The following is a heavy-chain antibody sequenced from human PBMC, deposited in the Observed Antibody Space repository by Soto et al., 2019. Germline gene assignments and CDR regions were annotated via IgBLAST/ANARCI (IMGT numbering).Heavy chain of an antibody. D-gene: IGHD2-2*01. CDR1: GFTFSSYA. CDR3: EKDWDCGSINCPEA. CDR2: ISGSGGST. Sequence: EVQLLESGGGLVQPGGSLRLSCAASGFTFSSYAMSWVRQAPGKGLEWVSSISGSGGSTYYANSVKGRFTISRDNSKNTLYLQMNSLIPEDTAVHYCEKDWDCGSINCPEAWGQGTLVTVAS. V-gene: IGHV3-23*01. J-gene: IGHJ5*02.